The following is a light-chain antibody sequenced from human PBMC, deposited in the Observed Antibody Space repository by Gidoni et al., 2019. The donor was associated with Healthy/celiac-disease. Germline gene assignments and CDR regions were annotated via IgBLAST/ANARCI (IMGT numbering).Light chain of an antibody. CDR3: QQYGSSPEG. CDR1: QSVSSSY. CDR2: GAS. V-gene: IGKV3-20*01. J-gene: IGKJ4*01. Sequence: ELVLTQSPGTLSLSPGERATLSCRASQSVSSSYLAWYQQKPGQAPRLLIYGASSRATGIPDRFSGSGSGTDFTLTISRLEPEDFAVYYCQQYGSSPEGFXGXTKVEIK.